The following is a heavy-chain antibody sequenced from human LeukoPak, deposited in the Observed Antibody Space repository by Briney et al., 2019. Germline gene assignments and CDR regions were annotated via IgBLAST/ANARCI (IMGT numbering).Heavy chain of an antibody. Sequence: GASVKVSCKASGGTFSTSAISWVRQAPGQGLEWMGGIIPMFGTAHYAHKFQGRVTITADDSTSTTYMELSSLRSEDTAVYYCARTRAYGGRPDYWGQGTLVTVSS. J-gene: IGHJ4*02. D-gene: IGHD4-23*01. CDR1: GGTFSTSA. V-gene: IGHV1-69*13. CDR3: ARTRAYGGRPDY. CDR2: IIPMFGTA.